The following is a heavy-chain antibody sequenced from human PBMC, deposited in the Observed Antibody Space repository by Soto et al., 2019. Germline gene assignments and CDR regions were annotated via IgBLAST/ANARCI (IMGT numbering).Heavy chain of an antibody. CDR2: ISAYNGNT. D-gene: IGHD1-1*01. Sequence: GASVKVSCKASGYTFTSYGISWVRQAPGQGLEWMGWISAYNGNTNYAQKLQGRVTMTTDTSTSTAYMELRSLRSDDTAVYYCARDLLYLLRRLQLSNSLVLCGQGPLVTVS. V-gene: IGHV1-18*01. CDR1: GYTFTSYG. CDR3: ARDLLYLLRRLQLSNSLVL. J-gene: IGHJ4*02.